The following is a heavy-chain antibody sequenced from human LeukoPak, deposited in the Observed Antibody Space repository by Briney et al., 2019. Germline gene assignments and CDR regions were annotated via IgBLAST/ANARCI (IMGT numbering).Heavy chain of an antibody. Sequence: SETLSLTCTVSGGSISSCYWSWIRQPPGQGLELVGYIYYSGSTNYNPSLKSRVTISVDTSKNQFSLKLSSVTAADTAVYYCARSGRVGPTMVRLYYFDYWGQGTLGTVSS. CDR1: GGSISSCY. CDR2: IYYSGST. CDR3: ARSGRVGPTMVRLYYFDY. D-gene: IGHD3-10*01. V-gene: IGHV4-59*01. J-gene: IGHJ4*02.